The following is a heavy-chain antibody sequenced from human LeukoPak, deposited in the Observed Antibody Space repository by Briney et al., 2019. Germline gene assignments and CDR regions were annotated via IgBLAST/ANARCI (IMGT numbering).Heavy chain of an antibody. CDR1: GFTFSSYS. V-gene: IGHV3-21*01. Sequence: PGGSLRLSCAASGFTFSSYSMNWVRQAPGKGLEWVSSISSSSSYIYYADSVKGRFTISRDNAKNSLYLQMNSLRAEDTAGYYCASRDEYYYDSSGSNWFDPWGQGTLVTVSS. CDR3: ASRDEYYYDSSGSNWFDP. D-gene: IGHD3-22*01. CDR2: ISSSSSYI. J-gene: IGHJ5*02.